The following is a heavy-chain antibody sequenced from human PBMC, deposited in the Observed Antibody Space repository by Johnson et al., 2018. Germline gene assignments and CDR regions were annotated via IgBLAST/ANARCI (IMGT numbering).Heavy chain of an antibody. V-gene: IGHV3-7*01. CDR1: NFTFSRYW. J-gene: IGHJ4*02. D-gene: IGHD1-26*01. CDR3: ARALGPTGKYFYLDN. Sequence: VQLVESGGGLVQPGGSLRLSCAASNFTFSRYWMHWVRQAPVKGLVWVANIKEDGSEKYYVDSVRGRFLISRDNGNNSLFLQMNSLRAEDTAVYYCARALGPTGKYFYLDNWGQGTLVTVSS. CDR2: IKEDGSEK.